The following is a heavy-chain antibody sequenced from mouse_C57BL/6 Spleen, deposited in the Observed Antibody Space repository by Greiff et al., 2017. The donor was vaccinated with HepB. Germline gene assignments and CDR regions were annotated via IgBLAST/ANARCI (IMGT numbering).Heavy chain of an antibody. CDR2: INPSSGYT. V-gene: IGHV1-7*01. Sequence: QVQLQQSGAELAKPGASVKLSCKASGYTFTSYWMHWVKQRPGQGLEWIGYINPSSGYTKYNQKFKDKATLTADKSSSTAYMQLSSLTYEDSAVYYCARSESTRSSWFAYWGQGTLVTVSA. CDR1: GYTFTSYW. CDR3: ARSESTRSSWFAY. D-gene: IGHD2-14*01. J-gene: IGHJ3*01.